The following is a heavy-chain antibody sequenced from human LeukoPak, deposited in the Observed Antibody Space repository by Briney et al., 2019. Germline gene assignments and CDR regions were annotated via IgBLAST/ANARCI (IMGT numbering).Heavy chain of an antibody. Sequence: GASVKVSCEASGYTFTGYYMHWVRAAPGQGLEWMGWINPNSGGTNYAQKFQGRVTMTRDTSISTAYMELSRLRSDDTAVYYCARDYGGNSQRYFDLWGRGTLVTVSS. D-gene: IGHD4-23*01. CDR2: INPNSGGT. CDR1: GYTFTGYY. V-gene: IGHV1-2*02. CDR3: ARDYGGNSQRYFDL. J-gene: IGHJ2*01.